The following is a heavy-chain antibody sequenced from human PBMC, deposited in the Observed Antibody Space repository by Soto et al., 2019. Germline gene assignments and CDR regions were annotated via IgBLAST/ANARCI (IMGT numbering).Heavy chain of an antibody. CDR1: GGSLSGDY. CDR2: INHRGIT. D-gene: IGHD3-9*01. CDR3: AKGGDWLDY. V-gene: IGHV4-34*02. J-gene: IGHJ4*02. Sequence: QVQLQQRGAGLLKPSETLSLTCAVYGGSLSGDYWSWIRQPPGKGPEWIGEINHRGITNYNPSLKGRVTISVDTSKNDFSLKLSSVTAADTAVYYCAKGGDWLDYWGQGTLVTVSS.